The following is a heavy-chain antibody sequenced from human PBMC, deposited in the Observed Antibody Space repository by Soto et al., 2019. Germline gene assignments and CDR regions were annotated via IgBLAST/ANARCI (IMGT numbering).Heavy chain of an antibody. V-gene: IGHV4-4*02. J-gene: IGHJ4*02. CDR3: ASRDPGTSVDY. CDR1: GGSFTSNNW. CDR2: IYRTGST. D-gene: IGHD1-7*01. Sequence: SETLSLTCAFSGGSFTSNNWWTWVRQPPGQGLEWIGEIYRTGSTNYNPSLKSRVTISLDKSENQFSLKVTSLTAADTAVYYCASRDPGTSVDYWGQGTLVTVSS.